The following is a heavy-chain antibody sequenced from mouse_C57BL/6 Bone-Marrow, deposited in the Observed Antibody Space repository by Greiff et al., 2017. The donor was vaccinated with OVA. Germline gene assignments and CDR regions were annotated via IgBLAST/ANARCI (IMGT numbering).Heavy chain of an antibody. CDR2: IYPRSGNT. CDR3: ARSIYYYGSPWFAY. J-gene: IGHJ3*01. Sequence: QVQLQQSGAELARPGASVKLSCKASGYTFTSYGISWVKQRTGQGLEWIGEIYPRSGNTYYNEKFKGKATLTADKSSSTAYMELRSLTSEDSAVYFCARSIYYYGSPWFAYWGQGTLVTVSA. CDR1: GYTFTSYG. V-gene: IGHV1-81*01. D-gene: IGHD1-1*01.